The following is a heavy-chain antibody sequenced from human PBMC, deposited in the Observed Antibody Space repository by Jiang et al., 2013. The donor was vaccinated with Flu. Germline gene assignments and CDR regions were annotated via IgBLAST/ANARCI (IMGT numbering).Heavy chain of an antibody. CDR1: GFSFNEYH. Sequence: VQLVESGGGLVKPGGSLSLSCEASGFSFNEYHMSWIRQAPGKGLEWVAYITPGGDAYYPDSVKGRFTVSRDNAKNSLNLQMNSLRAEDTAVYYCARERSAFSRSWGWGQGTLVTVSS. V-gene: IGHV3-11*01. CDR2: ITPGGDA. J-gene: IGHJ4*02. CDR3: ARERSAFSRSWG. D-gene: IGHD6-13*01.